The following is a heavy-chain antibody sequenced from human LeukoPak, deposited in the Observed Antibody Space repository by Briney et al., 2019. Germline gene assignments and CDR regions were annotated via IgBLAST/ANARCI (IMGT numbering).Heavy chain of an antibody. CDR2: IYYSGGST. J-gene: IGHJ4*02. D-gene: IGHD5-18*01. CDR3: ARRQYSYGSFDY. Sequence: SETLSLTCTVSGGSISSSGYSWGWIRQPPEKGLEWIASIYYSGGSTYYNPSLKSRVTISVDTSKNQFSLKVSSVAAADTAVYYCARRQYSYGSFDYWGQGTLVTVSS. V-gene: IGHV4-39*01. CDR1: GGSISSSGYS.